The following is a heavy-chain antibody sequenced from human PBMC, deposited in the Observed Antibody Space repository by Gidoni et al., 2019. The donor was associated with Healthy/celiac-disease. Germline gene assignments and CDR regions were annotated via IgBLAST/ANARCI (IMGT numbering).Heavy chain of an antibody. V-gene: IGHV3-53*02. D-gene: IGHD6-6*01. CDR3: ARDKRVHSRSWYYYYGMDV. CDR2: IYSGGST. J-gene: IGHJ6*02. CDR1: GFTVSGKY. Sequence: EVQLVETGGGLIQPGGSMRLSCAACGFTVSGKYMSWVRQAPGKGLEWVSVIYSGGSTYYADSVKGRFTISRDNSKNTLYLQMNSLRAEDTAVYYCARDKRVHSRSWYYYYGMDVWGQGTTVTVSS.